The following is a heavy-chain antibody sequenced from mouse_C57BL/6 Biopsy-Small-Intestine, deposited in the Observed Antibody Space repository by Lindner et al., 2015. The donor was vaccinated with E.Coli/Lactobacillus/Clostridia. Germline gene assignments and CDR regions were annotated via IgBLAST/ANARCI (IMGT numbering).Heavy chain of an antibody. CDR3: AIYDYGSTYYAMDY. J-gene: IGHJ4*01. Sequence: VQLQESGPELVKPGASVKMSCKASGYTFTDYNMHWVKQSHGKSLEWIGYINPNNGGTSYNQKFKGKAILTVNKSSSTAYMELRSLTSEDSAVYYCAIYDYGSTYYAMDYWGQGTSVTVSS. CDR2: INPNNGGT. D-gene: IGHD1-1*01. V-gene: IGHV1-22*01. CDR1: GYTFTDYN.